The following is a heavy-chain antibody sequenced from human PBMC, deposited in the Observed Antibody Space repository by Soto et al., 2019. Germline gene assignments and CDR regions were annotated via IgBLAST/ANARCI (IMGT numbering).Heavy chain of an antibody. CDR2: ISDDGSKT. Sequence: QVHLVESGGGVVQPGRPLRLSCAGSGVTFRGYAVHWVRQAPGKGLEWVTVISDDGSKTYYVDSVKGRFTVSRDDSTNTVFLQMSSLRTKDTAVYHCARAYQLTYYFDYWGPGTLVTVSS. CDR3: ARAYQLTYYFDY. J-gene: IGHJ4*02. D-gene: IGHD2-21*01. CDR1: GVTFRGYA. V-gene: IGHV3-30*14.